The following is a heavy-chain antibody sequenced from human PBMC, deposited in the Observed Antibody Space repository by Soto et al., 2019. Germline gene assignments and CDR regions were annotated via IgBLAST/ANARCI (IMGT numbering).Heavy chain of an antibody. CDR3: ATGPVTHDAFDI. J-gene: IGHJ3*02. CDR1: GGSISSYY. Sequence: SETLSLTCTVSGGSISSYYWSWIRQPPGKGLEWIGYIYYSGSTNYNPSLKSRVTISVDTSKNQFSLKLSSVTAADTAVYYCATGPVTHDAFDIWGQGTMVTVS. CDR2: IYYSGST. V-gene: IGHV4-59*01. D-gene: IGHD4-17*01.